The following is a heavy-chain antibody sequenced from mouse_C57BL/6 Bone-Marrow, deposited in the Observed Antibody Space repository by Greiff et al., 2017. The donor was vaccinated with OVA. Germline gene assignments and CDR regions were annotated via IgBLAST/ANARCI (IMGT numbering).Heavy chain of an antibody. D-gene: IGHD2-1*01. V-gene: IGHV1-55*01. CDR3: AREDYGNCLDY. CDR1: GYTFTSYW. Sequence: QVQLQQPGAELVKPGASVKMSCKASGYTFTSYWITWVKQRPGQGLEWIGDIYPGSGSTNYNEKFKSKATLTVDTSSSTENMQLSSMTSEDSAVNYCAREDYGNCLDYWGQGTTLTVSS. J-gene: IGHJ2*01. CDR2: IYPGSGST.